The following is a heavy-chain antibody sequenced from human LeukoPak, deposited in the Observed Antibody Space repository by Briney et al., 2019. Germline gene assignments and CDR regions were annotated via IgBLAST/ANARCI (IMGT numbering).Heavy chain of an antibody. Sequence: PGRSLRLSCAASGFTFSSYGMHWVRQAPGKGLEWVAVISYDGSNKYYADSVKGRFTISRDNSKNTLYLQMNSLRAEDTAVYYCAKGGGYQLLWIDYWGQGTLVTVSS. CDR1: GFTFSSYG. J-gene: IGHJ4*02. V-gene: IGHV3-30*18. D-gene: IGHD2-2*01. CDR2: ISYDGSNK. CDR3: AKGGGYQLLWIDY.